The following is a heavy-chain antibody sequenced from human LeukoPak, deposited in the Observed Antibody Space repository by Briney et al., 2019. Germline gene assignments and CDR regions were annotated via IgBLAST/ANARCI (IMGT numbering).Heavy chain of an antibody. V-gene: IGHV1-2*02. Sequence: SVKVSCKASGYTFTGYYMHWVRQAPGQGLEWMGWINPNSGGTNYAQKFQGRVTMTRDTSISTAYMELSRLRSDDTAVYYCARDYSSSWTKPLYYFDYWGQGTLVTVSS. J-gene: IGHJ4*02. CDR3: ARDYSSSWTKPLYYFDY. CDR2: INPNSGGT. CDR1: GYTFTGYY. D-gene: IGHD6-13*01.